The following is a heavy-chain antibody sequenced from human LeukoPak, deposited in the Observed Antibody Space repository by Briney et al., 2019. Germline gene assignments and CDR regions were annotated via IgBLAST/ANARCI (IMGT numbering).Heavy chain of an antibody. CDR3: AREGSNYYYDSSGYLNWFDP. D-gene: IGHD3-22*01. J-gene: IGHJ5*02. CDR1: AGSISSYY. Sequence: SETLSLTCTVSAGSISSYYWSWIRQPAGKGLEWIGRIYTSGSTNYNPSLKSRVTMSVDTSKNQFSLKLSSVTAADTAVYYCAREGSNYYYDSSGYLNWFDPWGQGTLVTVSS. V-gene: IGHV4-4*07. CDR2: IYTSGST.